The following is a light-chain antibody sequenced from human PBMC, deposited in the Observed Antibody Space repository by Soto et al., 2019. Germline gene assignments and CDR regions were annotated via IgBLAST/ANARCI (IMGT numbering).Light chain of an antibody. V-gene: IGKV4-1*01. Sequence: IVIAPSRESLSVSLVAGATIKGKSIQIVVSNSNNKKYLAWYQQKPGQPPKLLIHWASIRESGVPDRFSGSGSGTDFTLSIYGLDTPDVPLFYCKKDHATLRTFGPGTKVDI. CDR3: KKDHATLRT. J-gene: IGKJ1*01. CDR1: QIVVSNSNNKKY. CDR2: WAS.